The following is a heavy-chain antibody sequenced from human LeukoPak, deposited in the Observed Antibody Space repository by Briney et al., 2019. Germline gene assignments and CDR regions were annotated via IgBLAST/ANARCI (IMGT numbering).Heavy chain of an antibody. D-gene: IGHD6-13*01. CDR3: ARGIAAAGPFDY. J-gene: IGHJ4*02. V-gene: IGHV4-59*01. CDR2: IYYSGST. CDR1: GFTFSSYA. Sequence: PGGSLRLSCAASGFTFSSYAMSWIRQPPGKGLEWIGYIYYSGSTNYNPSLRSRVTISVDTSKNQFSLKLSSVTAADTAVYYCARGIAAAGPFDYWGQGTLVTVSS.